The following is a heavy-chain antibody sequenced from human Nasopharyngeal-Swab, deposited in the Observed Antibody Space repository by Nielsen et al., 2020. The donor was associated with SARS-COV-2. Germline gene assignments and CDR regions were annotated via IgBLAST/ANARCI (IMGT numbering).Heavy chain of an antibody. CDR2: ISYDGSNK. J-gene: IGHJ6*02. V-gene: IGHV3-30-3*01. Sequence: IRQPPGKGLEWVAVISYDGSNKYYADSVKGRFTISRDNSKNTLYPQMNSLRAEDTAVYYCARGPGDGMDVWGQGTTVTVSS. CDR3: ARGPGDGMDV. D-gene: IGHD3-10*01.